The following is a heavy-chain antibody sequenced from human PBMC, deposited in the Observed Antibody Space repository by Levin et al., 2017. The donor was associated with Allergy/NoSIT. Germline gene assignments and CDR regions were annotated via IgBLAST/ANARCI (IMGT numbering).Heavy chain of an antibody. CDR3: ARGGTAAASHYFSGMDV. CDR1: GGTFSSYA. V-gene: IGHV1-69*13. Sequence: SVKVSCKASGGTFSSYAISWVRQAPGQGLEWMGEIVPIFGTPNFAQKFQGRVTITADESASIAYMELSTLRSEDTAVYYCARGGTAAASHYFSGMDVWGQGTTVTVSS. D-gene: IGHD6-13*01. J-gene: IGHJ6*02. CDR2: IVPIFGTP.